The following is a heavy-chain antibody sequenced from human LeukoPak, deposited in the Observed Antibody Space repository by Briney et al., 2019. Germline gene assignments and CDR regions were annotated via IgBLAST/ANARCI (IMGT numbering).Heavy chain of an antibody. Sequence: GGSLRLSCAASGFTFSGSAMHWVRQASGTGLEWVGRIRSKANSYAPAYAASVKGSFTISRDDSKNTAYLQMHSLNTEDAAVYYCTRHQDWGQGTLVTVSS. V-gene: IGHV3-73*01. CDR1: GFTFSGSA. CDR2: IRSKANSYAP. J-gene: IGHJ4*02. CDR3: TRHQD.